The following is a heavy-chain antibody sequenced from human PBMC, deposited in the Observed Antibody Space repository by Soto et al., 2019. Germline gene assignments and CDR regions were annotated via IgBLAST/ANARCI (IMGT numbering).Heavy chain of an antibody. J-gene: IGHJ1*01. D-gene: IGHD2-2*02. Sequence: QVQLQESGPGLVKPSQTLSLTCAVSGASISGSGYYWTWVSQHPGKGMEWIGYIYYSGSTFYNPSSKSRVAISVDSSRNQCSLAENSVTAADTAVYYCASFNDRFQPAAIIHWGQGTLFTVSS. CDR2: IYYSGST. CDR3: ASFNDRFQPAAIIH. CDR1: GASISGSGYY. V-gene: IGHV4-31*11.